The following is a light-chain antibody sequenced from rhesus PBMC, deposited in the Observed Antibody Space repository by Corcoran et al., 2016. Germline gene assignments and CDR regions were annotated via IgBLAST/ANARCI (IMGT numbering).Light chain of an antibody. J-gene: IGKJ2*01. V-gene: IGKV1-33*02. CDR1: QGISNA. Sequence: DIQMSQSPSSLSASVGDKVTITCRASQGISNALAWYQQKPGKAPKLLVYAASRLESGVPSRFRGSRSGTDFTLTSSSLQPEDFATDYCQQGYSTPYSFGQGTKVEIK. CDR3: QQGYSTPYS. CDR2: AAS.